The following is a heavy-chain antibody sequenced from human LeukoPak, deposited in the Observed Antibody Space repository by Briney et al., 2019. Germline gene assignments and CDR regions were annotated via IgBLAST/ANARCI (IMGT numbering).Heavy chain of an antibody. CDR1: GYTFTGYY. CDR2: IDPNSGGT. J-gene: IGHJ6*02. V-gene: IGHV1-2*02. D-gene: IGHD6-19*01. Sequence: GASVMVSCKASGYTFTGYYMHWVRQAPGQGLEWMGWIDPNSGGTNYAQKFQGRVTMTRDTSISTAYMELSRLRSDDTAVYYCARSIAVAVDYYYYGMDVWGQGTTVTVSS. CDR3: ARSIAVAVDYYYYGMDV.